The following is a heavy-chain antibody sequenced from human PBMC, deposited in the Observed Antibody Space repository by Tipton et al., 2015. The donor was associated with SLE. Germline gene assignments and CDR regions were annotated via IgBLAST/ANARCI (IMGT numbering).Heavy chain of an antibody. J-gene: IGHJ3*02. CDR3: ARDNWGSLDI. CDR2: IYYRGST. CDR1: GGSISSYF. V-gene: IGHV4-59*01. D-gene: IGHD7-27*01. Sequence: TLSLTCTVSGGSISSYFWSWIRQPPGKGLEWIGYIYYRGSTSYNPSLKSRVTISLDTSKNQFALRLSSVTAADSAVYFCARDNWGSLDIWGQGTMVTVSS.